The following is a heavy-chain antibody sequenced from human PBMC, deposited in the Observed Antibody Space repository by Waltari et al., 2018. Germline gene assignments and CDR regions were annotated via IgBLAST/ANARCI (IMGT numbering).Heavy chain of an antibody. Sequence: QVQLQQWGAGLLKPSETLSFTCAVYGGSFSGYYWSWIRQPPGKGLEWIGEINHSGSTNYNPSLKSRVTISVDTSKNQFSLKLSSVTAADTAVYYCARAYYDSSGYYLWGQGTLVTVSS. V-gene: IGHV4-34*01. CDR2: INHSGST. CDR3: ARAYYDSSGYYL. D-gene: IGHD3-22*01. CDR1: GGSFSGYY. J-gene: IGHJ4*02.